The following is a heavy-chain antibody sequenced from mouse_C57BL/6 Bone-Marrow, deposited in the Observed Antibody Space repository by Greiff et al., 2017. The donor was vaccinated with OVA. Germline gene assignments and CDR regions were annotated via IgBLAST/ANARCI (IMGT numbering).Heavy chain of an antibody. Sequence: VQLQQSGAELVKPGASVKMSCKASGYTFTSYYMNWVKQSPEQSLEWIGEINPSTGGTTYNQKFKAKATLTADKSSSTAYMQLKSLTSEDSAVYYCATYSYYGGSVLGDWGQGITVTASS. CDR1: GYTFTSYY. J-gene: IGHJ4*01. V-gene: IGHV1-42*01. D-gene: IGHD1-1*01. CDR3: ATYSYYGGSVLGD. CDR2: INPSTGGT.